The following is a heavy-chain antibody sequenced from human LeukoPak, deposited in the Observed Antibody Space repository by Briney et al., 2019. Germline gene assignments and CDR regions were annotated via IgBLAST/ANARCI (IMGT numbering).Heavy chain of an antibody. CDR1: GYTYTSYY. CDR3: ARGAAMGDY. D-gene: IGHD5-18*01. V-gene: IGHV1-46*01. J-gene: IGHJ4*02. CDR2: INPSGGSP. Sequence: SVKVSFKGSGYTYTSYYMHWVGQAPGQGLAWMGIINPSGGSPSYAQKFQGRVTMTRDTSTSTVYMELSSLRSEDAAVYYCARGAAMGDYWGQGTLVSVSS.